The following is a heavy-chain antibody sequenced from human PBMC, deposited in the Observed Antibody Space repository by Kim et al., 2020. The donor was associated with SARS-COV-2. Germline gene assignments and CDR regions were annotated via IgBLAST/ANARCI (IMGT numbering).Heavy chain of an antibody. CDR3: ASDGLGSSWYVRVYSDFDY. V-gene: IGHV6-1*01. J-gene: IGHJ4*02. Sequence: SQTLSLTCAISGDSVSSNSAAWNWIRQSPSRGLEWLGRTYYRSKWYNDYAVYVKSRITINPDTSKNQVSLQLNSVTPEDTAVYYCASDGLGSSWYVRVYSDFDYWGQGTLVTVS. CDR2: TYYRSKWYN. CDR1: GDSVSSNSAA. D-gene: IGHD6-13*01.